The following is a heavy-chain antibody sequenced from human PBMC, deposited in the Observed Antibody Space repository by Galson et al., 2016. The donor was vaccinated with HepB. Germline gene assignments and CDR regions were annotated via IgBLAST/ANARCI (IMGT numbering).Heavy chain of an antibody. CDR2: VSSSLSYI. Sequence: SLRLSCAGSGFTFSQSSLHWVRQAPGKGLEWVSSVSSSLSYITYADSLKGRFTISRDNAKKSLFLQMNSLRAEDTAVYYCARGWENYYYGLDVWGQGTPVTVSS. V-gene: IGHV3-21*01. J-gene: IGHJ6*02. D-gene: IGHD1-26*01. CDR1: GFTFSQSS. CDR3: ARGWENYYYGLDV.